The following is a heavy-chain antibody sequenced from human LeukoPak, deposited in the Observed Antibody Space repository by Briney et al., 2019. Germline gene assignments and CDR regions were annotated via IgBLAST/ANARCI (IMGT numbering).Heavy chain of an antibody. CDR2: IIPIFGTA. Sequence: AALVKVSCKASGGTFSSYAISWVRQAPGQGLEWMGGIIPIFGTANYAQKFQGRVTITADESTSTAYMELSSLRSEDTAVYYCARSDSSSWYASGPFDPWGQGTLVTVSS. CDR3: ARSDSSSWYASGPFDP. CDR1: GGTFSSYA. J-gene: IGHJ5*02. D-gene: IGHD6-13*01. V-gene: IGHV1-69*13.